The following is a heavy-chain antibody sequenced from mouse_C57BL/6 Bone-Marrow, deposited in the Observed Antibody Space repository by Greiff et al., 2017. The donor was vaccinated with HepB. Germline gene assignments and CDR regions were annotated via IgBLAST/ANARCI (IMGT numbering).Heavy chain of an antibody. CDR1: GFTFSDYY. V-gene: IGHV5-12*01. D-gene: IGHD1-1*01. J-gene: IGHJ1*03. CDR2: ISNGGGST. CDR3: ARHPQIYYYGSSHCYFDV. Sequence: DVMLVESGGGLVQPGGSLKLSCAASGFTFSDYYMYWVRQTPEKRLEWVAYISNGGGSTYYPDTVKGRFTISRDNAKNPLYLQMSRLKSEDTAMYYCARHPQIYYYGSSHCYFDVWGTVTTVTVSS.